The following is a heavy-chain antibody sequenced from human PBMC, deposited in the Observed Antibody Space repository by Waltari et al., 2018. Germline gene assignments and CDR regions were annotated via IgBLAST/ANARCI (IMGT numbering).Heavy chain of an antibody. Sequence: QVQLVQSGAEVKKPGSSVKVSCQASGGTFSSYAISWVRQAPGQGLGWMGGMIPIFGTATDALKVQGSVTITADESTSTAYMGLSSLRSEDAAVYYCARARNGDYEDALDIWGQGTMVTVSS. CDR2: MIPIFGTA. CDR1: GGTFSSYA. CDR3: ARARNGDYEDALDI. D-gene: IGHD4-17*01. J-gene: IGHJ3*02. V-gene: IGHV1-69*01.